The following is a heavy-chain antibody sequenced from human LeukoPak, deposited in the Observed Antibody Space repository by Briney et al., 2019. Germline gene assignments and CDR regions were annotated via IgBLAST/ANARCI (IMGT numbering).Heavy chain of an antibody. D-gene: IGHD3-22*01. CDR3: ARGGLRDCYYDSSGYYHDAFDI. CDR2: ISGSGGST. Sequence: PGGSLRLSCAASGFTFSSYGMSWVRQAPGKGLEWVSAISGSGGSTYYADSVKGRFTISRDNSKNTLYLQMNSLRAEDTAVYYCARGGLRDCYYDSSGYYHDAFDIWGQGTMVTVSS. J-gene: IGHJ3*02. CDR1: GFTFSSYG. V-gene: IGHV3-23*01.